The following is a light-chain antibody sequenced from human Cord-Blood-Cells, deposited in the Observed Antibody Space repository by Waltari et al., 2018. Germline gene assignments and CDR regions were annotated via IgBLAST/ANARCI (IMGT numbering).Light chain of an antibody. J-gene: IGLJ2*01. CDR3: SSYTSSSTGV. V-gene: IGLV2-14*01. CDR2: DFS. Sequence: QSALPQPASVSVSPGQSITTSCTGTSSALGGYNYVSWYQQPPGKAPKLMIYDFSNRPSVVSNRFSGSKSGNTASLTISGLQAEDEADYYCSSYTSSSTGVFGGGTKLTVL. CDR1: SSALGGYNY.